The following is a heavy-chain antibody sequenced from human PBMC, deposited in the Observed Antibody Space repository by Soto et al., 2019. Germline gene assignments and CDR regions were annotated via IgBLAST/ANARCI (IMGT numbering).Heavy chain of an antibody. CDR2: IKHDNGDT. CDR3: ATSYDSGFDP. Sequence: QLQLVQSGAEVERPWAAVRVSCKAYGYPFSKYGISWIRQAPGQGLEWMGWIKHDNGDTNYAQKFQGRVTMTTDTYSNTAYMELRSLRSDDTAVSYWATSYDSGFDPWGQGTLVSVSS. CDR1: GYPFSKYG. J-gene: IGHJ5*02. V-gene: IGHV1-18*04. D-gene: IGHD5-12*01.